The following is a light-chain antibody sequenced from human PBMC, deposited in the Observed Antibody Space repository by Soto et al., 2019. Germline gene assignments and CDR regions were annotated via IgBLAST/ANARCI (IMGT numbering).Light chain of an antibody. V-gene: IGKV3D-15*01. CDR3: QQYNNWPPT. Sequence: EIVMTQSPATLSVSPGGRATLSCRASQSVSGNLAWYQQKPGQAPRLLIYGASTRATGIPARFSGSGSGTESTLTISSLQSEDFAVYYCQQYNNWPPTFGQGTKVEIK. CDR2: GAS. J-gene: IGKJ1*01. CDR1: QSVSGN.